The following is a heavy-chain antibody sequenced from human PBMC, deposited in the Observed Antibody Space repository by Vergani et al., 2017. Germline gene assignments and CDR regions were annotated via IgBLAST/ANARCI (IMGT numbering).Heavy chain of an antibody. Sequence: QVQLVQSGAEVKKPGASVKVSCKASGYTFTSYGISWVRQAPGQGLEWMGGIIPIFGTANYAQKFQGRVTLTADESTSTAYMELSSLRSEDTAVYYCARVAGATFWYFDLWGRGTLVTVSS. J-gene: IGHJ2*01. CDR1: GYTFTSYG. D-gene: IGHD1-26*01. V-gene: IGHV1-69*13. CDR3: ARVAGATFWYFDL. CDR2: IIPIFGTA.